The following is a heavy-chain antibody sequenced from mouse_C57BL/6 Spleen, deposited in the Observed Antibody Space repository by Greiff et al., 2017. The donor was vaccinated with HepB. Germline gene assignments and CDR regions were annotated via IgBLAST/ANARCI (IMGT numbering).Heavy chain of an antibody. CDR2: IYPGDGDT. D-gene: IGHD1-1*01. J-gene: IGHJ2*01. CDR1: GYAFSSSW. Sequence: QVQLQQSGPELVKPGASVKISCKASGYAFSSSWMNWVKQRPGKGLEWIGRIYPGDGDTNYNGKFKGKATLTADKSSSTAYMQLSSLTSEDSAVYFCARSDYYYGSSLLDYWGQGTTLTVSS. CDR3: ARSDYYYGSSLLDY. V-gene: IGHV1-82*01.